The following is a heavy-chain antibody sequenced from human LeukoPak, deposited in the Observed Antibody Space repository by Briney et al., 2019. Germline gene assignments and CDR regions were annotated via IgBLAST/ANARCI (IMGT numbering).Heavy chain of an antibody. CDR3: ARDGGAGLDY. V-gene: IGHV3-23*01. CDR1: GFTFSSYA. Sequence: GGSLRLSCAASGFTFSSYAMSWVRQAPGKGLEWVSAISGSGGSTYYADSVKGRFTISRDNSKNTLYLQMNSLRVEDTAVYFCARDGGAGLDYWGQGTLVTVSS. J-gene: IGHJ4*02. CDR2: ISGSGGST. D-gene: IGHD2-15*01.